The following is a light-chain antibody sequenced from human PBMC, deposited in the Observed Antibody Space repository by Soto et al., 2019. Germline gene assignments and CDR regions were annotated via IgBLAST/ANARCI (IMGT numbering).Light chain of an antibody. CDR2: LNSDGSH. CDR1: SGHSSYA. CDR3: QTWGTGPYVV. J-gene: IGLJ2*01. Sequence: QLVLTQSPSASASLGASVKLSCTLSSGHSSYAIAWYQQQPEKGPQYLMKLNSDGSHSKGDGISDRFSGSSSGAERYLTISSLQSEDEANYYCQTWGTGPYVVFGGGTKLTVL. V-gene: IGLV4-69*01.